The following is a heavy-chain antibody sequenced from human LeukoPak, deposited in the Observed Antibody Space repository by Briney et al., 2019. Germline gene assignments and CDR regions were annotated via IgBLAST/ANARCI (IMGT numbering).Heavy chain of an antibody. J-gene: IGHJ4*02. Sequence: SETLSLTCTVSGGSVSSGSYYWSWIRQPPGKGLEWIGYIYYSGSTNYNPSLKSRVTISVDTSKNQFSLKLSSVTAADTAVYYRARESIAAPFDYWGQGTLVTVSS. V-gene: IGHV4-61*01. CDR3: ARESIAAPFDY. CDR2: IYYSGST. CDR1: GGSVSSGSYY. D-gene: IGHD6-6*01.